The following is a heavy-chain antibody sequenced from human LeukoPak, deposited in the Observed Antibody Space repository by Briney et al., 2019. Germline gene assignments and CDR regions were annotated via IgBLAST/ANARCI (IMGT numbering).Heavy chain of an antibody. Sequence: SETLSLTCAVYGGSFSGYYWSWIRQLPGKGLEWIGEINHSGSTNYNPSLKSRVTISVDTSKNQFSLKLSSVTAADTAVYYCARGTLLGYYDFWSGYIRPFDYWGQGTLVTVSS. J-gene: IGHJ4*02. CDR1: GGSFSGYY. CDR3: ARGTLLGYYDFWSGYIRPFDY. D-gene: IGHD3-3*01. CDR2: INHSGST. V-gene: IGHV4-34*01.